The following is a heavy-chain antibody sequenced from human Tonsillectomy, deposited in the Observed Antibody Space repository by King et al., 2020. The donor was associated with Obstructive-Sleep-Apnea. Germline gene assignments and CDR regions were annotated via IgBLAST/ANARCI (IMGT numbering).Heavy chain of an antibody. CDR2: ISRSSCTI. CDR3: ARDWDSSPSY. CDR1: GFTFSSYS. J-gene: IGHJ4*02. Sequence: VQLVESGGDLVQPGGSLRLSCAASGFTFSSYSMNWVRQAPGKGLEGVSYISRSSCTIYYADSVKGRFTISRDNAKNSLYLQMNSLRAEDTAVYYCARDWDSSPSYWGQGTLVTVSS. D-gene: IGHD6-6*01. V-gene: IGHV3-48*04.